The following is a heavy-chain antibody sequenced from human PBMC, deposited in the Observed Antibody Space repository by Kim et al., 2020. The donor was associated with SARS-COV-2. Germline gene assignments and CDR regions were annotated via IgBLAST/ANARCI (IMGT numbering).Heavy chain of an antibody. CDR1: GGSVSSGSYY. CDR2: IYYSGST. Sequence: SETLSLTCTVSGGSVSSGSYYWSWIRQPPGKGLEWIGYIYYSGSTNYNPSLKSRVTISVDTSKNQFSLKLSSVTAADTAVYYCARGGDYEGVYYYGMDVWGQGTTVTVSS. V-gene: IGHV4-61*01. J-gene: IGHJ6*02. CDR3: ARGGDYEGVYYYGMDV. D-gene: IGHD4-17*01.